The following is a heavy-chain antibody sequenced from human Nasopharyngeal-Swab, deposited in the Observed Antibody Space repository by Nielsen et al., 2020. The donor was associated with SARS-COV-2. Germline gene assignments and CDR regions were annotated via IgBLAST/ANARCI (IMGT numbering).Heavy chain of an antibody. V-gene: IGHV4-59*01. CDR2: IYYSGST. Sequence: SETQSLTCTVSGGSISSYYWSWIRQPPGKGLEWIGYIYYSGSTNYNPSLKSRVTISVDTSKNQFPLKLSSVTAADTAVYYCARGATPYYFDYWGQGTLVTVSS. CDR3: ARGATPYYFDY. CDR1: GGSISSYY. J-gene: IGHJ4*02. D-gene: IGHD2-15*01.